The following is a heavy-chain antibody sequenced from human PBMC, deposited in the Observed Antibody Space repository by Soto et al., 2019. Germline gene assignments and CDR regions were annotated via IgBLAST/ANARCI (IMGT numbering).Heavy chain of an antibody. Sequence: EVQLVESGGGLVQPGGSLRLSCAASGVTFSSHWMHWVRQAPAKGLVWVSRIHSDGSITGYADSVKGRFTVSRDNAKNTLYLQMNSLRAEDTAVYYCTRDRTTVTICVSWGEETLVTFSS. CDR3: TRDRTTVTICVS. D-gene: IGHD4-17*01. CDR1: GVTFSSHW. CDR2: IHSDGSIT. J-gene: IGHJ5*02. V-gene: IGHV3-74*01.